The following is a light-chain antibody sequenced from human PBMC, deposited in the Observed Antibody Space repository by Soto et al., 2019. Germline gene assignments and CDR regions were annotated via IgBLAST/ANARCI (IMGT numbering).Light chain of an antibody. CDR2: EDN. Sequence: SSELIQSPSVSVSPGQTASITCSGDKLGNKYASWYQQTPGQSPVLVIYEDNRRPSGIPERFSGSNSGTTATLTISGTQAMDEADYYCQAWDSSTVVFGGGTKLTVL. V-gene: IGLV3-1*01. J-gene: IGLJ2*01. CDR1: KLGNKY. CDR3: QAWDSSTVV.